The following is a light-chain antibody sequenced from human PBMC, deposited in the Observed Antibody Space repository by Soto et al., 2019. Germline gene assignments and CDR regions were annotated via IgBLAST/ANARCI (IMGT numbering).Light chain of an antibody. CDR2: AAS. CDR1: QAIRNN. CDR3: QKYYSVPFT. V-gene: IGKV1-27*01. J-gene: IGKJ3*01. Sequence: DIQMTQSPSSLSASAGDRVTITCRASQAIRNNLAWYQQKPGKVPRLLIYAASTLQSGVPSRFSGSGSGTDFTLTISSLQPEDVATYYCQKYYSVPFTFGHGTKLEI.